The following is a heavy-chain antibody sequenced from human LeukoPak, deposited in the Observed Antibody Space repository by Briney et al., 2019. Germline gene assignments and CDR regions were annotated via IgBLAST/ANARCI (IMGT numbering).Heavy chain of an antibody. CDR3: GRILIVVGGENAFDI. D-gene: IGHD2-15*01. Sequence: SGPALVKPTQTLTLTCTFSGFSLSTSGMCVSWIRQPPGKALEWLALIDWDDDKYYSTSLKTRLTISKDTSKNQVVLTMTNMDPVDTATYYCGRILIVVGGENAFDIWGQGTMVTASS. CDR2: IDWDDDK. V-gene: IGHV2-70*01. CDR1: GFSLSTSGMC. J-gene: IGHJ3*02.